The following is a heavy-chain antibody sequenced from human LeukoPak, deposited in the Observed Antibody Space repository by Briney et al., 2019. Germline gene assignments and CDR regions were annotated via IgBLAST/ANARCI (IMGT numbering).Heavy chain of an antibody. D-gene: IGHD3-10*01. CDR1: KFTFSIYA. V-gene: IGHV3-23*01. CDR2: ITSAGGTT. CDR3: AKDRPNYYGTDGHYYRRDGDS. Sequence: GGSLRLSCAASKFTFSIYAMSWVRQAPGKGLEWVSSITSAGGTTWYAGSVEGRFTISRDNSKNTVYLQMNSLRVEDTAVYYCAKDRPNYYGTDGHYYRRDGDSWGQGTLVTVSS. J-gene: IGHJ5*01.